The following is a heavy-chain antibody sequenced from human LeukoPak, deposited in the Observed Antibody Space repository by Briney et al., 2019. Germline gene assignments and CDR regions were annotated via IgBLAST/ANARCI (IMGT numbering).Heavy chain of an antibody. CDR1: GGSFSGYY. D-gene: IGHD2-8*01. J-gene: IGHJ4*02. CDR2: INHSGST. Sequence: PSETLSLTCAVYGGSFSGYYWSWIRQPPGKGLEWIGEINHSGSTNYNPSLKSRVTISVDTSKNQFSLKLSSVTAADTAVYYCARGTMASEFDYWGRGTLVTVSS. V-gene: IGHV4-34*01. CDR3: ARGTMASEFDY.